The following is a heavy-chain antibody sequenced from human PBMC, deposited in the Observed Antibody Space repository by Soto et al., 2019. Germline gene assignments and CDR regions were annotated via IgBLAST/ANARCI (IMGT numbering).Heavy chain of an antibody. V-gene: IGHV1-69*01. CDR2: SIPVFGTA. D-gene: IGHD6-13*01. J-gene: IGHJ4*02. CDR1: GGTFRNYA. CDR3: AIPLPKQQLVRGAFDH. Sequence: QVQLVQSGAEVKKPGSSVKLSCKTSGGTFRNYAINWVRQAPGQGLEWMGGSIPVFGTANYAQTFQGRFKITAVESTSTAYMELSSLRSEDTAVYYCAIPLPKQQLVRGAFDHWGQGTLVTVAS.